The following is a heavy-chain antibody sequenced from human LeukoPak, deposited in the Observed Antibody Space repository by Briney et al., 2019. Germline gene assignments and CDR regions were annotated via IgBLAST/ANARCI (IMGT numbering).Heavy chain of an antibody. V-gene: IGHV4-59*01. J-gene: IGHJ4*02. CDR3: ARVGGYSYGYFDY. CDR1: GGSISSYY. D-gene: IGHD5-18*01. CDR2: IYYSGST. Sequence: PSETLSLTCTVSGGSISSYYWSWIRQPPGKGLEWIGYIYYSGSTNYNPSLKSRVTISVDTSKNQFSLELSSVTAADTAVYYCARVGGYSYGYFDYWGQGTLVTVSS.